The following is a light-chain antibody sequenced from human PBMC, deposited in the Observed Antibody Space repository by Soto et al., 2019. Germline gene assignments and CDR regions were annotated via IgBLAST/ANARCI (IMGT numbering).Light chain of an antibody. V-gene: IGLV2-14*03. J-gene: IGLJ1*01. CDR1: SSDVGAYDY. Sequence: QSVLTQPASVSGSPVQSITISCTGSSSDVGAYDYVSWYQQHPDKAPKLMIYEVSNRPSGVSNRFSGSKSVNTATLTISGLQAEDEADYYCSSYTSSSTRVLGTGTKVTV. CDR3: SSYTSSSTRV. CDR2: EVS.